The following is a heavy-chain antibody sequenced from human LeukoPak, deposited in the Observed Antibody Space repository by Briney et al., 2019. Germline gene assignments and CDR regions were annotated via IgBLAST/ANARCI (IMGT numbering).Heavy chain of an antibody. J-gene: IGHJ3*02. CDR1: GFTFSSYA. Sequence: GRSLRLSCAASGFTFSSYAMHWVRQAPGKGLEWVAVISYDGSNKYYADSVKGRFTISRDNSKNTLYLQMNSLRAEDTAVYYCANGGYYDSSGYYSDAFDIWGQGTMVTVSS. V-gene: IGHV3-30-3*01. D-gene: IGHD3-22*01. CDR2: ISYDGSNK. CDR3: ANGGYYDSSGYYSDAFDI.